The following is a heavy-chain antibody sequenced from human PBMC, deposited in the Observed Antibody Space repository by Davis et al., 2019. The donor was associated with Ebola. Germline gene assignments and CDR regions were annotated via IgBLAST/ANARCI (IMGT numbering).Heavy chain of an antibody. D-gene: IGHD6-13*01. J-gene: IGHJ6*02. CDR3: ARIAAESDYGMDV. V-gene: IGHV1-18*01. CDR1: GYTFTTYI. Sequence: ASVKVSCKASGYTFTTYIITWVRQAPGRGLEWMGWIAVYNGDTKYAHEIQGRVTMTTDISTDTVYMDLRGLRSDDTAVYFCARIAAESDYGMDVWGQGTTVTVSS. CDR2: IAVYNGDT.